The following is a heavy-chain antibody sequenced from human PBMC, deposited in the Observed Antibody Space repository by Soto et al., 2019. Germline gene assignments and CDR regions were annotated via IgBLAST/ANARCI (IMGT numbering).Heavy chain of an antibody. CDR1: GFTFSSYG. V-gene: IGHV3-30*18. CDR3: AKGGRGTLWHAFDI. J-gene: IGHJ3*02. Sequence: QVQLVESGGGVVQPGRSLRLSCAASGFTFSSYGMHWVRQAPGKGLEWVAVISYDGSNKYYADSVKGRFTISRDNSKNTLYLQMNGLRAEDTAVYYCAKGGRGTLWHAFDIWGQGTMVTVSS. CDR2: ISYDGSNK. D-gene: IGHD2-21*01.